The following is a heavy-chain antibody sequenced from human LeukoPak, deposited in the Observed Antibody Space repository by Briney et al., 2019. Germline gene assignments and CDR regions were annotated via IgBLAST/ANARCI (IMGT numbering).Heavy chain of an antibody. J-gene: IGHJ6*02. D-gene: IGHD4-11*01. Sequence: ASVKVSCKASGYTFTSYYMHWVRQAPRQGLEWMGIINPSGGSTSYAQKFQGRVTMTRDTSTSTVYMELSSLRSEDTAVYYCARVGGNYGPLYYYYYGMDVWGQGTTVTVSS. CDR3: ARVGGNYGPLYYYYYGMDV. CDR2: INPSGGST. V-gene: IGHV1-46*01. CDR1: GYTFTSYY.